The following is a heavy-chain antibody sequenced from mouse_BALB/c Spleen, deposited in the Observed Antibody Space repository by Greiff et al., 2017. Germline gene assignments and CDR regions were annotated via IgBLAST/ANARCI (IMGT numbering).Heavy chain of an antibody. V-gene: IGHV5-9-4*01. Sequence: EVHLVESGGGLVKPGGSLKLSCAASGFTFSSYAMSWVRQSPEKRLEWVAEISSGGSYTYYPDTVTGRFTISRDNAKNTLYLEMSSLRSEDTAMYYCARSRSRDYAMDYWGQGTSVTVSS. CDR1: GFTFSSYA. CDR2: ISSGGSYT. CDR3: ARSRSRDYAMDY. J-gene: IGHJ4*01.